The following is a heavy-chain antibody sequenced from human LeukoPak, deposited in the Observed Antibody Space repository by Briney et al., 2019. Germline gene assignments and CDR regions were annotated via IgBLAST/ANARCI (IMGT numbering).Heavy chain of an antibody. V-gene: IGHV3-21*01. CDR2: ISSSSSYI. Sequence: GGSLRLSCAASGFTFSSYAMTWVRQAPGKGLEWVSSISSSSSYIYYADSVKGRFTISRDNAKNSLYLQMNSLRAEDTAVYYCASSRSSWYEGEIDYWGQGTLVTVSS. D-gene: IGHD6-13*01. J-gene: IGHJ4*02. CDR1: GFTFSSYA. CDR3: ASSRSSWYEGEIDY.